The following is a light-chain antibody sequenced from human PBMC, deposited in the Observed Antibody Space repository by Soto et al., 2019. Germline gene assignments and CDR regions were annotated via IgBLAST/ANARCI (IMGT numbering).Light chain of an antibody. Sequence: DVQMTQSPSSLSASVGDRVTITCQASQNIDNYLNWYQQKPGKAPNLLIYDASSLKTGVPSRFSGSVSGTDFTFTINSLQPEDFATYYCQQYDHVQVTFGQGTRLAIK. CDR3: QQYDHVQVT. V-gene: IGKV1-33*01. CDR2: DAS. CDR1: QNIDNY. J-gene: IGKJ5*01.